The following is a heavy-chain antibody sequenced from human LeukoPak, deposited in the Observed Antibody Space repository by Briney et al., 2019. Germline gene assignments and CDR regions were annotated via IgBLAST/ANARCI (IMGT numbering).Heavy chain of an antibody. D-gene: IGHD6-25*01. CDR2: ISYDGSNK. J-gene: IGHJ4*02. V-gene: IGHV3-30*01. Sequence: GGSLRLSCAASGFTFSSYAMHWVRQAPGKGLEWVAVISYDGSNKYYADSVKGRFTISRDNSKNTLYLQMNSLRAEDTAVYYCAREDEVAAGPLDYWGQGTLVTVSS. CDR3: AREDEVAAGPLDY. CDR1: GFTFSSYA.